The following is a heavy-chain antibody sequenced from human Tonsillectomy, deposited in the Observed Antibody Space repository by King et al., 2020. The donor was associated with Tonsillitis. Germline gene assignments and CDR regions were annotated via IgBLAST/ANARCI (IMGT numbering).Heavy chain of an antibody. Sequence: QLQESGPGLVKASETLSLTCTVSGGSISSGTYYWGWIRQPPGKGLEWIGSLSYSGSTYYNPSLKSRVTISVDTSKNQFSLVLTSVTAADTAVYYCARHGMATNWGHYFDYWGQGTLVTVSS. J-gene: IGHJ4*02. V-gene: IGHV4-39*01. D-gene: IGHD5-24*01. CDR1: GGSISSGTYY. CDR2: LSYSGST. CDR3: ARHGMATNWGHYFDY.